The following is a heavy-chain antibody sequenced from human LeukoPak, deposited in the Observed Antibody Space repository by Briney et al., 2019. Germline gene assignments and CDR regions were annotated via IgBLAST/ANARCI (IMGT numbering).Heavy chain of an antibody. J-gene: IGHJ5*02. Sequence: PGGSLRLSCAASGFTVSSNYMSCVRQAPGKGLVWVSRINSDGSSTSYADSVKGRFTISRDNAENTLYLQMNSLRAEDTAVYYCARDGSSWANWFDPWGQGTLVTVSS. CDR1: GFTVSSNY. CDR3: ARDGSSWANWFDP. CDR2: INSDGSST. V-gene: IGHV3-74*01. D-gene: IGHD6-13*01.